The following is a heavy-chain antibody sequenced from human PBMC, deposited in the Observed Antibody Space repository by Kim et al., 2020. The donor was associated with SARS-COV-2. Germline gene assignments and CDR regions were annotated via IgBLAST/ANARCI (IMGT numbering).Heavy chain of an antibody. CDR3: ARSNKGVDY. Sequence: GGSLRLSCAASGFTFSTYNMNWVRQAPGKGLEWLSDIGSSGTAIHYADSVKGRFTISRDNVKNSLYLQMDSLRAEDTAVYFCARSNKGVDYCGQGTQVTV. CDR2: IGSSGTAI. V-gene: IGHV3-48*01. D-gene: IGHD4-4*01. J-gene: IGHJ4*02. CDR1: GFTFSTYN.